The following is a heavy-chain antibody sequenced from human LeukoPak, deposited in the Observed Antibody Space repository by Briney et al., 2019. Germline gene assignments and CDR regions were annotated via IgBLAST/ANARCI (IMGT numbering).Heavy chain of an antibody. V-gene: IGHV4-59*01. D-gene: IGHD3-22*01. J-gene: IGHJ4*02. CDR1: GGSISSYY. Sequence: SETLSLTCTVSGGSISSYYWSWIRQPPGKGVEWIGNLYYMRGAWYKSSLKSRVTTSVDTSRNEFSLKLSSVTAADTAVYYCARAPGYYDSSGQEYFDYWGQGTLVTVSS. CDR3: ARAPGYYDSSGQEYFDY. CDR2: LYYMRGA.